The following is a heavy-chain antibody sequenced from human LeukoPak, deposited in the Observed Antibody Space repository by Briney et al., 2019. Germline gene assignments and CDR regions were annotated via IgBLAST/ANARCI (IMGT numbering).Heavy chain of an antibody. D-gene: IGHD3-16*01. J-gene: IGHJ5*02. CDR1: GDTFTTDY. CDR2: SNPSGGST. Sequence: ASVKVSCRASGDTFTTDYIHWVRQGPGQGPEWMGVSNPSGGSTTNAQKFQGRVTMTRDTSTSTVYMELSSLRSEDTAIYYCARSLGTYWGKDFLNWFDPWGQGTLVTVSS. CDR3: ARSLGTYWGKDFLNWFDP. V-gene: IGHV1-46*01.